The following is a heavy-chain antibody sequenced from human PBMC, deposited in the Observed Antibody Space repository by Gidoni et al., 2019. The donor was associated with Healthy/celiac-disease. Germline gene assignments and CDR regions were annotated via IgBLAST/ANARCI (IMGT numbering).Heavy chain of an antibody. J-gene: IGHJ4*02. V-gene: IGHV3-49*03. CDR1: GFTLGASA. Sequence: EVQLVESGVGLVQPGRSLRLSGTASGFTLGASAMRWFRQAPGKGLGWVGFIRSKAYGETTEYAASVKGRFTISRDDSKSIAYLQMNSLKTEDTAVYYCTRRPYDILTGYLYYFDYWGQGTLVTVSS. D-gene: IGHD3-9*01. CDR2: IRSKAYGETT. CDR3: TRRPYDILTGYLYYFDY.